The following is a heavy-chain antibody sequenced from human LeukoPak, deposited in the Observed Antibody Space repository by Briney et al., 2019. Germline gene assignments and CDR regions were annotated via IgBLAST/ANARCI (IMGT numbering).Heavy chain of an antibody. D-gene: IGHD3-3*01. Sequence: GGSLRLSCAASGFTFSSYAMSWVRQAPGKGLEWVSAISGSGGSTYYADSVKGRFTISRDNAKNSLYLQMNSLRAEDTAVYYCARDRRNYDFWSGYCCTGDYWGQGTLVTVSS. CDR3: ARDRRNYDFWSGYCCTGDY. J-gene: IGHJ4*02. CDR2: ISGSGGST. CDR1: GFTFSSYA. V-gene: IGHV3-23*01.